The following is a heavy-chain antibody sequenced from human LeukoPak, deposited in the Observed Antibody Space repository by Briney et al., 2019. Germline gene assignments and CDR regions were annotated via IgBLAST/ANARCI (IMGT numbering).Heavy chain of an antibody. CDR1: GFTFSNYW. J-gene: IGHJ4*02. V-gene: IGHV3-7*01. CDR3: ATARSAANEY. Sequence: GGSLRLSCGASGFTFSNYWMSWVRQAPGEGLEWVANIKQDGSENSFVDSGKGRFTVFRDNAKNSLYLQMNSLRVEDTGVYYCATARSAANEYWGQGTLVTVSS. CDR2: IKQDGSEN.